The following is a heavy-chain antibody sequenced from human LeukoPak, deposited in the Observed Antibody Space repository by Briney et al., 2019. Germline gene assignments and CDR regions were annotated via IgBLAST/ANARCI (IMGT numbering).Heavy chain of an antibody. CDR2: IDWKSHGI. J-gene: IGHJ4*01. CDR1: GFIFGDYA. V-gene: IGHV3-9*01. CDR3: VRDNRDDCGWSPGAY. Sequence: PGGSLRLSCAASGFIFGDYAMHWVRQAPGKGLEWVSGIDWKSHGIGYGDSVRGRFTVSRDNAQNSLYLQMDSLRAEDTALYYCVRDNRDDCGWSPGAYWGHGTLVTVSS. D-gene: IGHD6-19*01.